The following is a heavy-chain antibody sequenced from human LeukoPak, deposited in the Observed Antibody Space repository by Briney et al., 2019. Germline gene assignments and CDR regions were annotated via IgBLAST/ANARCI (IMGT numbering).Heavy chain of an antibody. D-gene: IGHD6-13*01. V-gene: IGHV1-2*02. Sequence: ASVKVSCKASGYTFTYYYIHWVRQAPGQGLEWMGWINPNSGDTKSAQKLQGRVTMTRDTSISTAYMELSRLRSDDTAVYYCARWGIAAASLYYYYMDVWGKGTTVTVSS. CDR1: GYTFTYYY. J-gene: IGHJ6*03. CDR3: ARWGIAAASLYYYYMDV. CDR2: INPNSGDT.